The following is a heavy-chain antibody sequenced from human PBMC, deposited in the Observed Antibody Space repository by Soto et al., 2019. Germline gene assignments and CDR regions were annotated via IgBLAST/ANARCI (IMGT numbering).Heavy chain of an antibody. CDR2: ISHNGDT. CDR1: GGSISNAVYY. V-gene: IGHV4-31*03. D-gene: IGHD2-15*01. Sequence: PSETLSLTCTVSGGSISNAVYYWSWIRQHPGKGLEWIGYISHNGDTYYNPSLKSRLFISVDTSQNQFSLKLTSVTAADTAVYYCARVGAATSWLDPWGQGTMVTVYS. J-gene: IGHJ5*02. CDR3: ARVGAATSWLDP.